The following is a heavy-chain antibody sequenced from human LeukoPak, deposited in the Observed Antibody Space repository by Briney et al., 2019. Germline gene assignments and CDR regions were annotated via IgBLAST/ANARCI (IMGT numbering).Heavy chain of an antibody. CDR1: GGTFSSYA. J-gene: IGHJ5*02. CDR2: IIPILGIA. D-gene: IGHD1-7*01. CDR3: ARKILTGTTPSWFDP. V-gene: IGHV1-69*04. Sequence: SVKVSCKASGGTFSSYAISWVRQAPGQGLEWMGRIIPILGIANYAQKFQGRVTITTDESTSTAYMKLSSLRSEDTAVYYCARKILTGTTPSWFDPRGQGTLVTVSS.